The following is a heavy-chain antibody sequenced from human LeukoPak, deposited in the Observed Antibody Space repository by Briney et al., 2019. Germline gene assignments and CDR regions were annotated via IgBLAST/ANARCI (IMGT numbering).Heavy chain of an antibody. Sequence: PGGSLRLSCAASGFTFSTYEMNWVRQAPGKGLEWVSYISGSGGTTYYADSVKGRFTISRDNSKNTLYLQMNSLRAEDTAVYFCAKDTQLGFYYFDYWGQGTLVTVSP. CDR2: ISGSGGTT. D-gene: IGHD3-16*01. CDR3: AKDTQLGFYYFDY. V-gene: IGHV3-48*03. CDR1: GFTFSTYE. J-gene: IGHJ4*02.